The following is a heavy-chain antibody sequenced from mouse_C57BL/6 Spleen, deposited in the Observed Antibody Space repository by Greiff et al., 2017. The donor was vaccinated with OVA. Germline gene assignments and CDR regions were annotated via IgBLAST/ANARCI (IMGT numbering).Heavy chain of an antibody. CDR3: ARDGTEYFDV. D-gene: IGHD3-3*01. Sequence: QVQLQQPGAELVRPGSSVKLSCKASGYTFTSYWMDWVKQRPGQGLEWIGNIYPSDSETHYNQKFKDKATLTVDKSSSTAYMQLSSLTSEDSAVYYCARDGTEYFDVWGTGTTVTVSS. J-gene: IGHJ1*03. CDR2: IYPSDSET. CDR1: GYTFTSYW. V-gene: IGHV1-61*01.